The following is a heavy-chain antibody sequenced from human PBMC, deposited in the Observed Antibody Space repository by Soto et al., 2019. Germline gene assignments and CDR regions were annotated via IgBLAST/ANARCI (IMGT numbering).Heavy chain of an antibody. CDR2: VNPNSGNT. D-gene: IGHD3-22*01. V-gene: IGHV1-8*01. J-gene: IGHJ4*02. CDR3: ARGSYYDSSGYFDY. Sequence: ASVKVSCKASGYTFTSYDINWVRQATGQGLEWMRWVNPNSGNTGYAQKFQGRVTMTRNTSISTAYMELSSLRSEDTTVYYCARGSYYDSSGYFDYWGQGTLVTVSS. CDR1: GYTFTSYD.